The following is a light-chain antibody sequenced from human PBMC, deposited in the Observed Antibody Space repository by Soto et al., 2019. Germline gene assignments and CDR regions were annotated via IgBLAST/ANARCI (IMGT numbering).Light chain of an antibody. CDR1: QSISSY. V-gene: IGKV1-39*01. Sequence: DIQMTQSPSFLSASVGDIVTITCRASQSISSYLNWYQQKPGKAPKLLIYAASSLQSGVPSRFSGSGSGTDFTLTISSLQPEDFATYYCQQSYSTLLTFGGGTKVEIK. CDR2: AAS. J-gene: IGKJ4*01. CDR3: QQSYSTLLT.